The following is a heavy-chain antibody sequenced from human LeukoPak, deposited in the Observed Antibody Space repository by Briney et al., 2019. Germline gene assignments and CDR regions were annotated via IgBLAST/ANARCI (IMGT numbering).Heavy chain of an antibody. Sequence: SETLSLACTVSGGSISSYYWSWIRQPPGKGLEWIGYIYNTGSTNYNPSLKSRVTISVDTSKNQFSLKLRPVTAADTAVYYCARFSGRSFFFDYWGQGTLVTVSS. CDR3: ARFSGRSFFFDY. CDR2: IYNTGST. D-gene: IGHD6-19*01. J-gene: IGHJ4*02. CDR1: GGSISSYY. V-gene: IGHV4-59*01.